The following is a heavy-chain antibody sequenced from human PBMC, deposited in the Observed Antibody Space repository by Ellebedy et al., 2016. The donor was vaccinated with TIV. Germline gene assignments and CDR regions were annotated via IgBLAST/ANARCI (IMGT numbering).Heavy chain of an antibody. J-gene: IGHJ4*02. V-gene: IGHV5-51*01. CDR3: ARYEGATGTFDY. D-gene: IGHD1-26*01. CDR1: GYSFTNYW. Sequence: ASVKVSCKTSGYSFTNYWIGWVRQMPGKGLEWMGIVYPADSKTRYSPSFQRLVTISADKSISTAYLQWSSLKASDTAMYYCARYEGATGTFDYWGQGTLVTVSS. CDR2: VYPADSKT.